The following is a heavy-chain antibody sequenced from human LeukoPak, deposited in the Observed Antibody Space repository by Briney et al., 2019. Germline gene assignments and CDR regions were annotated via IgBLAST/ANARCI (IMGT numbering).Heavy chain of an antibody. CDR3: ARVFVSIAVAEAVFDY. J-gene: IGHJ4*02. Sequence: PGRSLRLSCAASGFTFSSYAMHWVRQAPGKGLEWVAVISYDGSNKYYADSVKGRFTISRDNSKNTLYLQMNSLRAEDTAVYYCARVFVSIAVAEAVFDYWGQGTLVTVSS. D-gene: IGHD6-19*01. CDR1: GFTFSSYA. CDR2: ISYDGSNK. V-gene: IGHV3-30-3*01.